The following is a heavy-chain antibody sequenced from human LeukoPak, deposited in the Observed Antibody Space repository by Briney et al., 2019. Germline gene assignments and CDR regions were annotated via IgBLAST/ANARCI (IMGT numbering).Heavy chain of an antibody. Sequence: SVKVSCKASGGTFSTYTIIWVRQAPGQGLEWMGRIIPILGIANYAQKFQGRVTITAAKSTSTAYMELSSLRSEDTAVYYCARSNMTTVSVSGMAVWGQGTTVTVSS. CDR1: GGTFSTYT. V-gene: IGHV1-69*02. D-gene: IGHD4-17*01. CDR2: IIPILGIA. J-gene: IGHJ6*02. CDR3: ARSNMTTVSVSGMAV.